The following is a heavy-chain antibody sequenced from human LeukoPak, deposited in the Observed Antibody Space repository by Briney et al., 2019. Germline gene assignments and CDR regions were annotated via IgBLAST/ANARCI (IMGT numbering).Heavy chain of an antibody. D-gene: IGHD2-2*01. CDR2: IYHSGST. Sequence: SQTLSLTFTVSGGSISSGGYYWSWIRQPPGKGLEWIGYIYHSGSTYYNPSLKSRVTISVDRSKNQFSLKLSSVTAADTAVYHCARGIVVVPAAIFDYWGQGTLVTVSS. V-gene: IGHV4-30-2*01. CDR1: GGSISSGGYY. J-gene: IGHJ4*02. CDR3: ARGIVVVPAAIFDY.